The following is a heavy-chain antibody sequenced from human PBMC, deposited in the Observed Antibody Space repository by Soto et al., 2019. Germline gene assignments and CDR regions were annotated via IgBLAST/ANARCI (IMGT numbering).Heavy chain of an antibody. CDR1: GGSISSGDYY. J-gene: IGHJ4*02. V-gene: IGHV4-30-4*01. CDR3: ATRIAAAGTVFDY. D-gene: IGHD6-13*01. CDR2: IYYSGST. Sequence: QVQLQESGPGLVKPSQTLSLTCTVSGGSISSGDYYWSWIRQPPGKGLEWIGYIYYSGSTYYNPSLKSRVTISVATSKNQFSLKLSSVTAADTAVYYCATRIAAAGTVFDYWGQGTLVTVSS.